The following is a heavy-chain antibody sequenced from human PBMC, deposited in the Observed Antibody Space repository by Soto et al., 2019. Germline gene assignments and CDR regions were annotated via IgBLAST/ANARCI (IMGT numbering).Heavy chain of an antibody. D-gene: IGHD3-22*01. CDR3: AVVDSTGNWFDP. CDR1: GGSISSSDFY. J-gene: IGHJ5*02. CDR2: MYYSGTT. V-gene: IGHV4-39*01. Sequence: PSEILSLTCTVSGGSISSSDFYWGWLRQPPGKGLDFIGSMYYSGTTYYDPSLKNRITISVDTSKNQFSLKLISVTAADTAVYYCAVVDSTGNWFDPWGQGALVTVSS.